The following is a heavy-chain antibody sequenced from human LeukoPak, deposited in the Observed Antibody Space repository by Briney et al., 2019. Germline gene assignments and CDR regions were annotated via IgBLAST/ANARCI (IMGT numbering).Heavy chain of an antibody. D-gene: IGHD3-16*02. CDR3: AREMITFGGVIAAGNWFDP. Sequence: GGSLRLSCAASGFTFSSYGMHWVRQAPGKGLEWVAVISYDGSNKYYADSVKGRFTISRDNSKNTLYLQMNSLRAEDTAVYYCAREMITFGGVIAAGNWFDPWGQGTLVTVSS. CDR2: ISYDGSNK. J-gene: IGHJ5*02. CDR1: GFTFSSYG. V-gene: IGHV3-30*19.